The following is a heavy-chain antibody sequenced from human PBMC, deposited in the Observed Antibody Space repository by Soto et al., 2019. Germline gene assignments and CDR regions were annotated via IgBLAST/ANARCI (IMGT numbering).Heavy chain of an antibody. V-gene: IGHV4-31*03. CDR3: ARARIVVAGTIVDY. J-gene: IGHJ4*02. Sequence: SETLSLTCTVSGGSISSGGYYWSWIRQHPGKGLEWIGYIYYSGSTYYNPSLKSRVTISVDTSKNQFSLKLTSVTAADTAVYYCARARIVVAGTIVDYWGQGTLVTVS. CDR1: GGSISSGGYY. D-gene: IGHD6-19*01. CDR2: IYYSGST.